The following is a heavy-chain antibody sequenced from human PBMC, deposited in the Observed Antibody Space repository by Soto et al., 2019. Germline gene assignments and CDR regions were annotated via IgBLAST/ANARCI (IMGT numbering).Heavy chain of an antibody. CDR3: ARDTTVVPAALVGMDV. V-gene: IGHV3-21*01. Sequence: GGSLRLSCAASGFTFSRYSLNWVRQAPGTGLEWVSSLSSSSSYIYYADSVKGRFTNSRDNAKNSLYLQMNSLRAEDTAVYYWARDTTVVPAALVGMDVWGHGSKVTVSS. J-gene: IGHJ6*02. CDR1: GFTFSRYS. CDR2: LSSSSSYI. D-gene: IGHD2-2*01.